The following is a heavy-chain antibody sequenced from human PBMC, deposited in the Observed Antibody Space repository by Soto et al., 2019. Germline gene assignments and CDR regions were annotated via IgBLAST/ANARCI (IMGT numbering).Heavy chain of an antibody. V-gene: IGHV4-61*01. CDR3: ARENRDYSGYDWLFDY. Sequence: SETLSLTCTVSGGSVSSGSYYWSWIRQPPGKGLEWIGYIYYSGSTNYNPSLKSRVTISVDTSKNQFSLKLSSVTAADTAVYYCARENRDYSGYDWLFDYWGQGTLVTVSS. J-gene: IGHJ4*02. D-gene: IGHD5-12*01. CDR2: IYYSGST. CDR1: GGSVSSGSYY.